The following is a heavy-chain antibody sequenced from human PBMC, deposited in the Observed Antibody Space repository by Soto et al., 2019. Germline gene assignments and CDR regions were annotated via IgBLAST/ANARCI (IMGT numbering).Heavy chain of an antibody. J-gene: IGHJ5*02. CDR3: ARDGGGYCSGGSCLPYNWFDP. D-gene: IGHD2-15*01. Sequence: PGGSLRLSCAASGFTFSSYGMHWVRQAPGKGLEWVAVIWYDGSNKYYADSVKGRFTISRDNSKNTLYLQMNSLRAEDTAVYYCARDGGGYCSGGSCLPYNWFDPWGQGTLVTVSS. CDR2: IWYDGSNK. V-gene: IGHV3-33*01. CDR1: GFTFSSYG.